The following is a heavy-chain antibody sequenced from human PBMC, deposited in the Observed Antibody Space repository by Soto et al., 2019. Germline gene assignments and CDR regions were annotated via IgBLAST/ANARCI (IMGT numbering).Heavy chain of an antibody. J-gene: IGHJ4*02. CDR2: ISWNSGNI. V-gene: IGHV3-9*01. D-gene: IGHD3-16*01. CDR1: GFTFDDYV. Sequence: EVQLVESGGGLVQPGRSLRLSCVASGFTFDDYVMHWVRQVPGKGLEWVSGISWNSGNIDYAASVKGRFTISRDNAMNSLYLQMNSLRPEDTALYYCARGLSAVPYYLDYWGQGTLVTVSS. CDR3: ARGLSAVPYYLDY.